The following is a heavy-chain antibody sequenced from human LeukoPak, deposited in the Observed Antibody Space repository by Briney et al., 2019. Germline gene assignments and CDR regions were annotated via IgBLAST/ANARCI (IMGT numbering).Heavy chain of an antibody. CDR2: IWYDGSNK. Sequence: GGSLRLSCAAYAFTFSSYAMHWVRQAPGRGLEWEAAIWYDGSNKYYADSVKGLFTISRDNSKNTLYLQMNSLRAEDTAVYYCARDPNRGIDYDIWTGYEAPYGMDVWGQGTTFTVSS. V-gene: IGHV3-33*08. D-gene: IGHD3-9*01. CDR1: AFTFSSYA. CDR3: ARDPNRGIDYDIWTGYEAPYGMDV. J-gene: IGHJ6*02.